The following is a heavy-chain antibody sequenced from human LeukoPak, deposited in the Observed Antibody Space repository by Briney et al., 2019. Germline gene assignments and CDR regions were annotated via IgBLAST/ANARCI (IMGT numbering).Heavy chain of an antibody. J-gene: IGHJ3*01. D-gene: IGHD2-15*01. CDR2: INHGGFT. CDR1: GASLSGDY. V-gene: IGHV4-34*01. Sequence: SETLILTYAVSGASLSGDYWSWIRQSPGKGLEWIGEINHGGFTNYNPSLKSRVTISVDTSRNQIALRLSTLTAADTAVYFCARSHQWPSGTFDFWGQGTVVAVSS. CDR3: ARSHQWPSGTFDF.